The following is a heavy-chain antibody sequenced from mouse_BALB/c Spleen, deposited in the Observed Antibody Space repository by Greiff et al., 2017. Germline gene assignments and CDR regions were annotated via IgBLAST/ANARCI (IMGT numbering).Heavy chain of an antibody. V-gene: IGHV1-7*01. CDR1: GYTFTSYW. J-gene: IGHJ4*01. D-gene: IGHD1-1*01. CDR2: INPSTGYT. CDR3: ARDYGSSYGYYAMDY. Sequence: QVQLKQSGAELAKPGASVKMSCKASGYTFTSYWMHWVKQRPGQGLEWIGYINPSTGYTEYNQKFKDKATLTADKSSSTAYMQLSSLTSEDSAVYYCARDYGSSYGYYAMDYWGQGTSVTVSS.